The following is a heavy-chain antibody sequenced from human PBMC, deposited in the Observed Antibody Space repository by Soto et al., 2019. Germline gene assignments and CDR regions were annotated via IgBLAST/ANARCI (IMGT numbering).Heavy chain of an antibody. CDR1: GGPFSSYT. J-gene: IGHJ3*01. Sequence: QVKLVQSGAELKKPGSSVRVSCQAAGGPFSSYTFSWVRQAPRPGLEWVGGILPMYNAPNYAPRFHGRVTSTAREATNAAYMDLRGLRSDDAAAYERTRVVRPRRTEAAFEFWAPATKVTVSS. CDR2: ILPMYNAP. V-gene: IGHV1-69*12. D-gene: IGHD2-21*01. CDR3: TRVVRPRRTEAAFEF.